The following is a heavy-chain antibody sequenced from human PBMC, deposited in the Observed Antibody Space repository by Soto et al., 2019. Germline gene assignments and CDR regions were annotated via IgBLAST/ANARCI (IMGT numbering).Heavy chain of an antibody. V-gene: IGHV3-30-3*01. J-gene: IGHJ6*02. CDR1: EFTFRIFA. Sequence: QVHLVESGGGVVQPGSSLRLSCAASEFTFRIFAMHWLRQSPGKGLEWVAVISYDGSRKADSVKGRFTVSRDNSWNTLYLQMNRLRAEDTAIYCCARGVREDIEEVVGVRPGEYSMDVWGQGTTVTVSS. D-gene: IGHD1-26*01. CDR2: ISYDGSRK. CDR3: ARGVREDIEEVVGVRPGEYSMDV.